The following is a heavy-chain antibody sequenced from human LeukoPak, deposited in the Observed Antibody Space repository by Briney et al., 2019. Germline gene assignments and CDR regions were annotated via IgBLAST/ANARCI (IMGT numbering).Heavy chain of an antibody. J-gene: IGHJ6*02. CDR1: GFTFSSYA. D-gene: IGHD3-16*02. V-gene: IGHV3-23*01. CDR2: ISGSGAST. Sequence: GGSLRLSCAASGFTFSSYAMSWVRQAPGKGLEWVSAISGSGASTYYADSVKGRFTISRDNSKNTLYLQMNSLRAEDTAVYYCASYRTEYYYYYGMGVWGQGTTVTVSS. CDR3: ASYRTEYYYYYGMGV.